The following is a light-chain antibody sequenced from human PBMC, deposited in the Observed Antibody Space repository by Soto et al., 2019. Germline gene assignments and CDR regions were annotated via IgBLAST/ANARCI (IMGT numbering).Light chain of an antibody. CDR2: GDT. CDR1: SSNIGAGYD. Sequence: QSVLTQPPSVSGAPGQTITISCTGSSSNIGAGYDVHWYQQLPGRAPKLLIYGDTNRPSGVPDRFSGSKSGASASLAITGLQVEDEADYYCQSYDISLGVSYVFGSGTKLTVL. CDR3: QSYDISLGVSYV. J-gene: IGLJ1*01. V-gene: IGLV1-40*01.